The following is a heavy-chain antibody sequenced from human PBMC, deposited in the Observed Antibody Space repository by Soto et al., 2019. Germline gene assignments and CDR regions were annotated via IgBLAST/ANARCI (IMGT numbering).Heavy chain of an antibody. CDR2: INRSDSDT. CDR3: ATALKDTIMAYPAFDI. CDR1: GYSFTSYW. J-gene: IGHJ3*02. D-gene: IGHD2-15*01. Sequence: GESLRISCKGSGYSFTSYWMSWVRQMPGKGLEWMGRINRSDSDTRYSSAFQGQGTISADKSNATAYLQWSSLKDSDTAMYYCATALKDTIMAYPAFDIWGQGTMVTVSS. V-gene: IGHV5-10-1*04.